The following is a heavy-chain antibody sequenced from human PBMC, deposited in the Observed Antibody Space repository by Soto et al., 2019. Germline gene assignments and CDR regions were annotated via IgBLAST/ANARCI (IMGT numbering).Heavy chain of an antibody. D-gene: IGHD6-6*01. CDR2: ISGYNGNT. CDR1: GYTFTSYG. Sequence: ASVKVSCKASGYTFTSYGINWVRQAPGQGLEWMGWISGYNGNTKYSQKFQGRVTMTTDTSTRTAYMELRSLRSDDTTMFYCARDGIAARPTPDYWGQGTLVTVSS. J-gene: IGHJ4*02. CDR3: ARDGIAARPTPDY. V-gene: IGHV1-18*01.